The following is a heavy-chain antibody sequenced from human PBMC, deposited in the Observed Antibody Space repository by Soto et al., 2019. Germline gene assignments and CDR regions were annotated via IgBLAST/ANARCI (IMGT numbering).Heavy chain of an antibody. Sequence: SVKVSCKASGGTFSSYAISWVRQAPGQGLEWMGGIIPIFGTANYAQKFQGRVTITADESTSTAYMELSSLRSEDTAVYYCARDRRQSSSSYYFDYWGQGTLVTVSS. CDR2: IIPIFGTA. J-gene: IGHJ4*02. D-gene: IGHD6-13*01. CDR1: GGTFSSYA. CDR3: ARDRRQSSSSYYFDY. V-gene: IGHV1-69*13.